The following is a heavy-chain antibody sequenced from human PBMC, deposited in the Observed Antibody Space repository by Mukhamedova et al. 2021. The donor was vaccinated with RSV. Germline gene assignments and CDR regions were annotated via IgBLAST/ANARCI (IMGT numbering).Heavy chain of an antibody. Sequence: AEYMGGRFTISRDNAKNSLYLQMNSLRAEDTAVYYCARRYRAFDIWGQWTMVTVSS. J-gene: IGHJ3*02. V-gene: IGHV3-48*03. D-gene: IGHD4-11*01. CDR3: ARRYRAFDI.